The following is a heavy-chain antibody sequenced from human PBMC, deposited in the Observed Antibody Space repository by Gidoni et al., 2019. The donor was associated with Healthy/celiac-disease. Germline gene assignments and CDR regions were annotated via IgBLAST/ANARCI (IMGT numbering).Heavy chain of an antibody. V-gene: IGHV3-7*03. CDR1: GFTCSSYW. D-gene: IGHD1-26*01. J-gene: IGHJ5*02. CDR2: IKQDVSET. CDR3: ARDLGGSRIGRSWFDP. Sequence: EVQLVESGGGLVQTGGSLRLSCAASGFTCSSYWMSWVRQAPGTGLELVANIKQDVSETYYVDSVKVRFTISRDNAKNSLYLQMNSLRAEDTAVYYCARDLGGSRIGRSWFDPWGQGNLVTVSS.